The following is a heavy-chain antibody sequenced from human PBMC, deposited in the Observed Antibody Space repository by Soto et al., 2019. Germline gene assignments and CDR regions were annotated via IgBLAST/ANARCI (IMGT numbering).Heavy chain of an antibody. J-gene: IGHJ6*02. CDR1: GGTFSSYA. CDR3: ARGPIWFGDLNGMDV. V-gene: IGHV1-69*05. Sequence: ASVKVSCKASGGTFSSYAISWVRQAPGQGLEWMGGIIPIFGTANYAQKFQGRVTITTDESTSTAYMELSSLRSEDTAVYYCARGPIWFGDLNGMDVWGQGTTVTVSS. CDR2: IIPIFGTA. D-gene: IGHD3-10*01.